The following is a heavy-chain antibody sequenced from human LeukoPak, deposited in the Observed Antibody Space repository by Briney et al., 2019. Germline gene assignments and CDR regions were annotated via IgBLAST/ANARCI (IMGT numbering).Heavy chain of an antibody. CDR1: GFTFSSYW. CDR2: IKEDGSEK. V-gene: IGHV3-7*01. Sequence: GGSLRLSCAASGFTFSSYWMSWVRQAPGKGLEWVANIKEDGSEKYYVDSVRGRFTISRDNAKNSLYLYMNSLRAEDTAVYYCARAPGIAASGDFHHWGQGTLVTVSS. D-gene: IGHD6-13*01. CDR3: ARAPGIAASGDFHH. J-gene: IGHJ1*01.